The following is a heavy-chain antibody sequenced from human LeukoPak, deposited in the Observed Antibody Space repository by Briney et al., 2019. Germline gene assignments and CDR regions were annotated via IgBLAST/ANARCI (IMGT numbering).Heavy chain of an antibody. J-gene: IGHJ4*02. CDR1: GFTFDDYA. CDR2: ISWNSGSI. V-gene: IGHV3-9*01. D-gene: IGHD2-2*02. CDR3: ARVPGYMVVVPAAIKYYFDY. Sequence: PGRSLRLSCAASGFTFDDYAMHWVRQAPGKGLEWVSGISWNSGSIGYADSVKGRFTISRDNAKNSLYLQMNSLRAEDTAVYYCARVPGYMVVVPAAIKYYFDYWGQGTLVTVSS.